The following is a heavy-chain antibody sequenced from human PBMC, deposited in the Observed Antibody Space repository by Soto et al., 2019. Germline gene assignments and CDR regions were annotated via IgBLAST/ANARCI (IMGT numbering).Heavy chain of an antibody. V-gene: IGHV5-51*01. Sequence: LKISCKGSRYSFTSYWIGWVRQMPGKGLEWMGIIYPGDSDTRYSPSFQGQVTISADKSISTAYLQWSSLKASDTAMYYCARLMITFGGVTDYFDYWGQGTLVTVSS. CDR3: ARLMITFGGVTDYFDY. J-gene: IGHJ4*02. D-gene: IGHD3-16*01. CDR1: RYSFTSYW. CDR2: IYPGDSDT.